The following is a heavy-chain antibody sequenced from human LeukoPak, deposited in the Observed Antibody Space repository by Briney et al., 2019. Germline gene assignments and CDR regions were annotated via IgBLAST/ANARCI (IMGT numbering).Heavy chain of an antibody. D-gene: IGHD7-27*01. V-gene: IGHV3-30*03. CDR3: ARDLNWGFDI. J-gene: IGHJ3*02. CDR2: ISYDGSNK. Sequence: SGGSLRLSCAASGFTFSSYGMHWVRQAPGKGLEWVAVISYDGSNKYYADSVKGRFTISRDNSKNTLYLQMNSLRDEDTAVYYCARDLNWGFDIWGQGTMVTVCS. CDR1: GFTFSSYG.